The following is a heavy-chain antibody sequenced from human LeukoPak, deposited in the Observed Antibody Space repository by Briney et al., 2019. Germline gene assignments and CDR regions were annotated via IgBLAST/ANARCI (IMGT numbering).Heavy chain of an antibody. CDR3: GGYCSGGSCLPFDY. CDR1: GGSISSGDYY. V-gene: IGHV4-30-4*01. D-gene: IGHD2-15*01. J-gene: IGHJ4*02. CDR2: IYYSGST. Sequence: PSETLSLTCTVSGGSISSGDYYWSWIRQPPGKGLEWIGYIYYSGSTYYNPSLKSRVTITIDTSKNQFSLKLSSVTAADTAVYYCGGYCSGGSCLPFDYWGQGTLVTVSS.